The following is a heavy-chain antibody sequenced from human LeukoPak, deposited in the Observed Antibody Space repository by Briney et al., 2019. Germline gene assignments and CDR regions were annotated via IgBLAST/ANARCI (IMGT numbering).Heavy chain of an antibody. D-gene: IGHD6-13*01. V-gene: IGHV3-30*02. J-gene: IGHJ6*02. Sequence: PGGSLRLSCAASGFTFSSYGMHWVRQAPGKGLEWVAVIWYDGSNKYYADSVKGRFTISRDNSKNTLYLQMNSLRAEDTAVYYCAKDSSSWYSYYYYYGMDVWGQGTTVTVSS. CDR3: AKDSSSWYSYYYYYGMDV. CDR2: IWYDGSNK. CDR1: GFTFSSYG.